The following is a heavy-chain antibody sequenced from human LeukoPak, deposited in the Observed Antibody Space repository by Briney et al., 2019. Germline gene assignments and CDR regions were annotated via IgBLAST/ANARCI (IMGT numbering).Heavy chain of an antibody. V-gene: IGHV4-4*07. CDR1: GGSISSYY. J-gene: IGHJ4*02. CDR3: ARDTGYFFGSGNYLYYFDY. D-gene: IGHD3-10*01. CDR2: MYTSGST. Sequence: PSETLSLTCTVFGGSISSYYWSWLRQPAGKGLEWIGRMYTSGSTNYNPSLKSRVTMSVDTSKNQFSLKLSSVTGADTAVYYCARDTGYFFGSGNYLYYFDYWGQGTLVTVSS.